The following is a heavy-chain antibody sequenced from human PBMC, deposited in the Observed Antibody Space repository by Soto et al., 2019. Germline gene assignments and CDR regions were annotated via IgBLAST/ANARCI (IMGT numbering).Heavy chain of an antibody. V-gene: IGHV3-48*01. CDR2: ISSSSVII. CDR1: GFTFGSFS. CDR3: AKMVTTYYYYYMDV. D-gene: IGHD4-17*01. Sequence: VHLVESGGGLVQPGGSLRLSCAASGFTFGSFSMNWVRQAPGKGLEWVSYISSSSVIIYYADSVKGRFTISRDNAKNSLYLQMNSLRAEDTAVYFCAKMVTTYYYYYMDVWGKGTTVTVSS. J-gene: IGHJ6*03.